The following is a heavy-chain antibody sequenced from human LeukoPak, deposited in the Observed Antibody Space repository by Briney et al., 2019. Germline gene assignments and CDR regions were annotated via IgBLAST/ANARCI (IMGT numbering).Heavy chain of an antibody. J-gene: IGHJ6*03. D-gene: IGHD4-11*01. CDR3: ARGRVSSSTWYSTYYYYFYMDV. CDR2: MFHSGST. Sequence: PSETLSLTCTVSGYSISSGYYWGWIRQPPGKGLEWIGSMFHSGSTNYNPSLKSRVTISVDTSKNQFSLKLSSVTAADTAVYFCARGRVSSSTWYSTYYYYFYMDVWGKGTTVTVSS. V-gene: IGHV4-38-2*02. CDR1: GYSISSGYY.